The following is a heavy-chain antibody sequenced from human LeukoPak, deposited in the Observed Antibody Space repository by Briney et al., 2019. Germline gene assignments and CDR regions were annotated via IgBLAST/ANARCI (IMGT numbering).Heavy chain of an antibody. CDR2: VYYSGST. J-gene: IGHJ4*02. D-gene: IGHD5-12*01. V-gene: IGHV4-59*12. CDR3: ARSDIVATIGNY. CDR1: SGSINTYY. Sequence: SETLSLTCTVSSGSINTYYWSWIRQPPGKGLEWIGYVYYSGSTYYNPSLKSRVTISIDTSKNQFSLKLSSVTAADTAVYYCARSDIVATIGNYWGQGTLVTVSS.